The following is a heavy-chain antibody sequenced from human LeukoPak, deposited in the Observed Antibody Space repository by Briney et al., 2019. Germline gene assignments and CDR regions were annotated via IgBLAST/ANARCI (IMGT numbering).Heavy chain of an antibody. CDR1: GGSISSSSYY. V-gene: IGHV4-39*07. CDR2: IYYSGST. J-gene: IGHJ3*02. CDR3: ARADSSGYYKHAFDI. Sequence: SETLSLTCTVSGGSISSSSYYWGWIRQPPGKGLEWIGSIYYSGSTYYNPSLKSRVTISVDTSKNQFSLKLSSVTAADTAMYYCARADSSGYYKHAFDIWGQGTMVTVSS. D-gene: IGHD3-22*01.